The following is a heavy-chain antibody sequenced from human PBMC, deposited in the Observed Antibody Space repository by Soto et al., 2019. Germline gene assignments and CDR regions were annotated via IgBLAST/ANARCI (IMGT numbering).Heavy chain of an antibody. CDR3: ARDRVESGYPEYFQH. D-gene: IGHD3-22*01. V-gene: IGHV4-30-2*01. Sequence: SETLSLTCAVSGGSISSGGYSWSWIRQPPGKGLEWIGYIYHSGSTYYNPSLKSRVTISVDRSKNQFSLKLSSVTAADTAVYYCARDRVESGYPEYFQHWGQGTLVTVSS. CDR2: IYHSGST. CDR1: GGSISSGGYS. J-gene: IGHJ1*01.